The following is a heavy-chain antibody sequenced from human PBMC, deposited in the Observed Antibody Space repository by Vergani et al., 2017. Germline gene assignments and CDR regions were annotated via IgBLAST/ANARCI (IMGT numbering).Heavy chain of an antibody. Sequence: EVQLLESGGGLVQPGGSLRLSCAASGFTFSSYAMSWVRQAPGKGLEWVSAISGSGGSTYYADSVKGRFTISRDNSKNTLYLQMNSLRAEDTAVYYCANGLVRSLYYYGSGSYYMSRYWGQGTLVTVSS. CDR3: ANGLVRSLYYYGSGSYYMSRY. V-gene: IGHV3-23*01. J-gene: IGHJ4*02. CDR2: ISGSGGST. CDR1: GFTFSSYA. D-gene: IGHD3-10*01.